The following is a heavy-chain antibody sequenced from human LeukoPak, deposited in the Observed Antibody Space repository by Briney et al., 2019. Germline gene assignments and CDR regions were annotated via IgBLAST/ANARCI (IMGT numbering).Heavy chain of an antibody. CDR2: IYSGGTT. J-gene: IGHJ5*02. D-gene: IGHD1-26*01. V-gene: IGHV3-53*04. CDR1: GFTVSSNY. Sequence: GGSLRLSCAASGFTVSSNYMTWVRQAPGKGLEWVSIIYSGGTTYYADSVKGRFTISGHNSNNTLYLQMNSLRPEDTAVYYCARGLGATTGFWFDPWGQGTLVTVSS. CDR3: ARGLGATTGFWFDP.